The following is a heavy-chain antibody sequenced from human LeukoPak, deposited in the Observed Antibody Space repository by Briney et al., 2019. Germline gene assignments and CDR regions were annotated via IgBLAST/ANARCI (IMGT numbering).Heavy chain of an antibody. D-gene: IGHD5-12*01. CDR1: GGSINSNNW. Sequence: PSGTLSLICAVSGGSINSNNWWSWVRQPPGKGLERIGEIYHHGATNYNPSLKSRVTLSVDKSKNQFSLELSSVTAADTAVYYCARGPSVAAHLDYWGQGTLVTVSS. J-gene: IGHJ4*02. CDR3: ARGPSVAAHLDY. CDR2: IYHHGAT. V-gene: IGHV4-4*02.